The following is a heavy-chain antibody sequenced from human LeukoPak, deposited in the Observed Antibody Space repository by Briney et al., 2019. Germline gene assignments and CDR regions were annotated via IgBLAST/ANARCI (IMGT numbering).Heavy chain of an antibody. Sequence: PGGSLRLSCAASGFTFRSYWMSWVRLAPGKGLEWVANIKQDGSEKYYVDSGKGRFTISRDNAKNSMYLQMNSLRAEDTAVYFCARDYEGMCDYWGQGTLVTVSS. CDR3: ARDYEGMCDY. J-gene: IGHJ4*02. V-gene: IGHV3-7*04. D-gene: IGHD3-16*01. CDR1: GFTFRSYW. CDR2: IKQDGSEK.